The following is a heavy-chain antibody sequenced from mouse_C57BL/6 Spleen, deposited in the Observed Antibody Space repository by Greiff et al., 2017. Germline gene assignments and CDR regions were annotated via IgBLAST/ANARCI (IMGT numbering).Heavy chain of an antibody. CDR1: GFTFSDYY. CDR3: ALNYYAMGY. Sequence: EVKLMESGGGLVQPGGSLTLSCAASGFTFSDYYMYWVRQTPVKRLEWVAYISNGGGSTYYPDTVKGRFTIYRDNAKNTLYLQMSRLKSEDTAMYYCALNYYAMGYWGQRTSVTVS. CDR2: ISNGGGST. V-gene: IGHV5-12*01. J-gene: IGHJ4*01.